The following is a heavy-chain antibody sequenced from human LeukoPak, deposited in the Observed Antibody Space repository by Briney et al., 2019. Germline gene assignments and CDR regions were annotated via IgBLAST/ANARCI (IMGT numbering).Heavy chain of an antibody. D-gene: IGHD1-26*01. CDR3: ARVGSGGSYYYFDY. Sequence: SETLSLTCAVSGGSISSSNWWRWVRQPPGKGREWIGEIYHSGSTNYNPSLKSRVTISVDKSQNQFSLKLSSVTAADTAVYYCARVGSGGSYYYFDYWGQGTLVTVSS. CDR2: IYHSGST. CDR1: GGSISSSNW. V-gene: IGHV4-4*02. J-gene: IGHJ4*02.